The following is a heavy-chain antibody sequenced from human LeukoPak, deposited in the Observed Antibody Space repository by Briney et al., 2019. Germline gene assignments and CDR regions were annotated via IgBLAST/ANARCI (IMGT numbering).Heavy chain of an antibody. CDR1: GFTFSSYA. CDR3: ATSCSSTSCYDY. V-gene: IGHV3-23*01. Sequence: GGSLRLSCAASGFTFSSYAMSWVRQAPGKGLEWVSAISGSGGSTYYAGSVKGRFTISRDNSKNTLCLQMNSLRAEDTAVYYCATSCSSTSCYDYWGQGTLVTVSS. J-gene: IGHJ4*02. D-gene: IGHD2-2*01. CDR2: ISGSGGST.